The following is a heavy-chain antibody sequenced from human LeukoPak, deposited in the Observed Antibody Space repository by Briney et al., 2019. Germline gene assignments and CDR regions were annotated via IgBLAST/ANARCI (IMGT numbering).Heavy chain of an antibody. D-gene: IGHD4-11*01. Sequence: GASVKVSCKASGYTFTSYDINLVRQATGQGLEWMGWVNPYSGNTGYAQKFQGRVTMTRNTSIRTAYMELSSLRSEDTAVYYCARGRNRRLQTTGHYYYYMDVWGKGTTVTVPS. J-gene: IGHJ6*03. V-gene: IGHV1-8*01. CDR2: VNPYSGNT. CDR3: ARGRNRRLQTTGHYYYYMDV. CDR1: GYTFTSYD.